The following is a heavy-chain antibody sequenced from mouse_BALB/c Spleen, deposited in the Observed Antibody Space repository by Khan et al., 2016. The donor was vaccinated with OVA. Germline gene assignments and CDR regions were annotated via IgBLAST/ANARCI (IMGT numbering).Heavy chain of an antibody. V-gene: IGHV5-4*02. CDR2: ISAGGSYT. Sequence: EVELVESGGGLVKPGGSQKLSCAASGFTFSDYYMYWVRQAPEKRLEWVATISAGGSYTSYPDSVKGRFTISRDDAKNNLYLQMSSLTSEDTAMYYCARGYYGDPVAYWGQGTLVTVSA. CDR3: ARGYYGDPVAY. J-gene: IGHJ3*01. D-gene: IGHD2-13*01. CDR1: GFTFSDYY.